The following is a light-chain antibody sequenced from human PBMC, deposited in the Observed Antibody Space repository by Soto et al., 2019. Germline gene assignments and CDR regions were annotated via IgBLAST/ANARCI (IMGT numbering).Light chain of an antibody. CDR3: QKYDSAPSLT. Sequence: DIQMTQSPSSLSASVGDRITVTCRASQGISSFLAWYQQKPGKVPKLLIYAASTLQPGVPSRFSGSGYGTDFTLTISSLQPEGVATYYCQKYDSAPSLTFGGGTKVEIK. J-gene: IGKJ4*01. V-gene: IGKV1-27*01. CDR2: AAS. CDR1: QGISSF.